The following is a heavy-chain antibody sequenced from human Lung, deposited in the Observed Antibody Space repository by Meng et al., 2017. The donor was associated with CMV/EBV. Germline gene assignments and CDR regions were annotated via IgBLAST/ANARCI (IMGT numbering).Heavy chain of an antibody. V-gene: IGHV4-4*02. CDR3: ASFPPPGKQWLVTDY. J-gene: IGHJ4*02. Sequence: HGELQESGPGLVTPSGTLALTCAVSGGSISSSNGWSWVRQPPGKGLEWIGEIYHSGSTNYNPSLKSRVTISVDKSKNQFSLKLSSVTAADTAVYYCASFPPPGKQWLVTDYWGQGTLVTVSS. CDR1: GGSISSSNG. CDR2: IYHSGST. D-gene: IGHD6-19*01.